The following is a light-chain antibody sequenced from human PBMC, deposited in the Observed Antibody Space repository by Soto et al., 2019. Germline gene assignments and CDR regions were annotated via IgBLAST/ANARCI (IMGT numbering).Light chain of an antibody. CDR2: DVS. J-gene: IGLJ1*01. Sequence: QSVLTQPASVSGSPGQSITISCTGTSSDVGGYNYVSWYQQHPGKAPKLMIYDVSNRPSGVSNRFSGSKSGNTASLTISGLQAEDVADYYCSSYTSSSTRIVFGTATKVTVL. CDR3: SSYTSSSTRIV. V-gene: IGLV2-14*01. CDR1: SSDVGGYNY.